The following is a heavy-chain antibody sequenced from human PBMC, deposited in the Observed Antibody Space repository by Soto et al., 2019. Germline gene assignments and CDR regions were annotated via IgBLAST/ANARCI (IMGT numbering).Heavy chain of an antibody. J-gene: IGHJ3*02. D-gene: IGHD6-19*01. CDR3: ARRPMIGPVAENAFDI. CDR1: GGSISSSSYY. Sequence: QLVLQESGPGLVKSSETLSLTCSVSGGSISSSSYYWNWIPQSPGKGLEWIGSVYYSGTTYYNPSLKGRVTISDDTYNQFSLRLSSVTAADTAYYFCARRPMIGPVAENAFDIWGQGTRVTVSS. CDR2: VYYSGTT. V-gene: IGHV4-39*01.